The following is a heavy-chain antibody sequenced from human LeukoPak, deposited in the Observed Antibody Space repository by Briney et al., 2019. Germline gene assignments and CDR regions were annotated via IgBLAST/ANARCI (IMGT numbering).Heavy chain of an antibody. CDR2: INPNSGGT. CDR1: GYTFTGYY. D-gene: IGHD5-24*01. V-gene: IGHV1-2*02. CDR3: AREVAERDGYSYLYFFDY. Sequence: ASVKVSCKASGYTFTGYYMHWVRQAPGQGLEWMGWINPNSGGTNYAQKFQGRVTMTRDTSISTAYMELSRLKSDDTAVYYCAREVAERDGYSYLYFFDYWGQGTLVTVSS. J-gene: IGHJ4*02.